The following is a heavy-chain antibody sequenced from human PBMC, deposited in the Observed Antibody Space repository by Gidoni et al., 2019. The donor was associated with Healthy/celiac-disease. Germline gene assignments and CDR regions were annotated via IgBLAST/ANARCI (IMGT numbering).Heavy chain of an antibody. CDR3: ARGPVLRYFDWFPLGGYFQH. CDR1: GGSFSGYY. D-gene: IGHD3-9*01. V-gene: IGHV4-34*01. J-gene: IGHJ1*01. Sequence: QVQLQQWGAGLLKPSETLSLTCAVYGGSFSGYYWSWFRQPPGKGLQWIGEINHSGRTNYNPSLKSRVTISVDTSKNQFALKLSSVTAADTAVYYCARGPVLRYFDWFPLGGYFQHWGQGTLVTVSS. CDR2: INHSGRT.